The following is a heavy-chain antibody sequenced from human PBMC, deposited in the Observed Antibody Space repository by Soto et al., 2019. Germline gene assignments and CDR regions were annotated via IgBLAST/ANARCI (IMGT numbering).Heavy chain of an antibody. CDR3: TTLNSIASDY. V-gene: IGHV3-73*01. CDR2: IRSKNNNYAT. Sequence: GGSLRLSSAASCFSFSAAPMHWVRQAAGRGLEWIGRIRSKNNNYATIYSASVQGRSIISRDYSKNTAYMEMTSLKYEDTDVYYCTTLNSIASDYWGQGSLGTVSS. CDR1: CFSFSAAP. D-gene: IGHD3-3*02. J-gene: IGHJ4*02.